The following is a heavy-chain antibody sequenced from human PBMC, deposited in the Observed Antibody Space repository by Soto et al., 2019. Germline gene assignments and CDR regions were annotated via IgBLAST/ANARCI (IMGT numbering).Heavy chain of an antibody. D-gene: IGHD1-1*01. J-gene: IGHJ6*02. CDR2: IYHSGST. CDR3: ARVYWSRYYYGMDV. CDR1: GGSISSGGYS. V-gene: IGHV4-30-2*01. Sequence: QLQLQESGSGLVKPSQTLSPTCAVSGGSISSGGYSWSWIRQPPGKGLEWIGYIYHSGSTYYNPSLKSRVTISVDRSKNQFSLKLSSVTAADTAVYYCARVYWSRYYYGMDVWGQGTTVTVSS.